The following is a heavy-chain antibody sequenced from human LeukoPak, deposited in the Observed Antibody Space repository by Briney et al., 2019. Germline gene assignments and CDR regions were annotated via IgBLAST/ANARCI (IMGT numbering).Heavy chain of an antibody. CDR2: ISGSGDII. CDR1: GFTFSSNN. J-gene: IGHJ5*02. V-gene: IGHV3-48*02. D-gene: IGHD4/OR15-4a*01. Sequence: PGGSLRLSCADSGFTFSSNNMNWVRQAPGKGLEWVSFISGSGDIIYYADSVKGRFTISRDNAKNSLYLQINSLRDEDTAVYYCARGAGSSWFYRWGQGTLVTVSS. CDR3: ARGAGSSWFYR.